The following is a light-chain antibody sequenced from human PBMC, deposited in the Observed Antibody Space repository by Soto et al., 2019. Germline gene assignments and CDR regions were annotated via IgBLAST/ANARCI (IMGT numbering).Light chain of an antibody. Sequence: DIQMTQSPSTLSASVGDRVTITCRASQSISSWLAWYQQKPGKAPKLLIYDASSLESGVPSRFSGSGSGTEFTLTISSLQPDDFATYYCQQYNSYSITFGQETRLEIK. CDR2: DAS. J-gene: IGKJ5*01. CDR1: QSISSW. V-gene: IGKV1-5*01. CDR3: QQYNSYSIT.